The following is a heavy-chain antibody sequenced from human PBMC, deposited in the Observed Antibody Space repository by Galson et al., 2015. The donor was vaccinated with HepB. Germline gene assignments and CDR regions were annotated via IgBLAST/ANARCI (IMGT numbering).Heavy chain of an antibody. V-gene: IGHV3-23*01. CDR3: AKDLGFCSSTSCYNYYYYGMDV. D-gene: IGHD2-2*01. CDR2: ISGSGGST. CDR1: GFTFSSYA. Sequence: SLRLSCAASGFTFSSYAMSWVRQAPGKGLEWVSAISGSGGSTYYADSVKGRFTISRDNSKDTLYLQMNSLRAEDTAVYYCAKDLGFCSSTSCYNYYYYGMDVWGQGTTVTVSS. J-gene: IGHJ6*02.